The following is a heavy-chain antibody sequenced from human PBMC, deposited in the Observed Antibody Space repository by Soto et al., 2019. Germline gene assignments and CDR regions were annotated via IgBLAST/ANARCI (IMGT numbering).Heavy chain of an antibody. CDR3: ASLVGATSVDY. D-gene: IGHD1-26*01. V-gene: IGHV1-2*02. Sequence: ASVKVSFKASGYAFTGYYIHWVRQAPGQGLEWMGCINPNSGGTNYAQKFQGRVTMTRDTSISTAYMELSRLRSDDTAVYYCASLVGATSVDYWGQGTLVTVSS. CDR1: GYAFTGYY. CDR2: INPNSGGT. J-gene: IGHJ4*02.